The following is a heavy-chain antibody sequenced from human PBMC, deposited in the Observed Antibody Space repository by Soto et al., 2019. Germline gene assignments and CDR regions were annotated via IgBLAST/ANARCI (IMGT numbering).Heavy chain of an antibody. D-gene: IGHD1-7*01. CDR3: TRSPRSITGTPTGGAQNDY. Sequence: PGGSLRLSCPGAGFSFFSYTMTWVRQAPGNGLEWVSSISSDNKYIYYADSVKGRFTISRDNAKSSLFLQMNSLRADDTAVYYCTRSPRSITGTPTGGAQNDYWGQGALVTVSS. V-gene: IGHV3-21*01. CDR2: ISSDNKYI. J-gene: IGHJ4*02. CDR1: GFSFFSYT.